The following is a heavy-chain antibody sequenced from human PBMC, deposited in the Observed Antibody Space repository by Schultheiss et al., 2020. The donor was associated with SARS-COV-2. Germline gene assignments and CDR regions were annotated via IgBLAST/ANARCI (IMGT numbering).Heavy chain of an antibody. V-gene: IGHV3-21*04. J-gene: IGHJ4*02. Sequence: GGSLRLSCAASGFTFSSYWMNWVRQAPGKGLEWVSSISSSSSYIYYADSVKGRFTISRDNSKNTLYLQMNSLRAEDTAVYYCAKDQVPVTIVVVPAAPVYWGQGTLVTVSS. CDR2: ISSSSSYI. D-gene: IGHD2-2*01. CDR3: AKDQVPVTIVVVPAAPVY. CDR1: GFTFSSYW.